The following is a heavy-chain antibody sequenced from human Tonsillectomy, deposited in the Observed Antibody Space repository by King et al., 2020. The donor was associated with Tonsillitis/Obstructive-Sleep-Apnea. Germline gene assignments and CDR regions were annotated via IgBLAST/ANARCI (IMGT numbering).Heavy chain of an antibody. CDR3: ARGAAPGTVDY. Sequence: VQLQQWGAGLLKPSETLSLTCAVYGGSSSGFYWTWIRQPPGKGLEWIGGINHSGITYYNPSLKSRVSISVDTSKSHFSLNLRSLTDADTAIYYCARGAAPGTVDYWGQGALVTVSS. D-gene: IGHD6-13*01. J-gene: IGHJ4*02. CDR2: INHSGIT. CDR1: GGSSSGFY. V-gene: IGHV4-34*01.